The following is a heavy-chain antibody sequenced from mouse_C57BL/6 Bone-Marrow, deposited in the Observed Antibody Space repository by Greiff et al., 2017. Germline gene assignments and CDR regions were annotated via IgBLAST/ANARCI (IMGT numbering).Heavy chain of an antibody. V-gene: IGHV2-2*01. CDR1: GFSLTSYG. CDR3: ARSGYGCFDY. D-gene: IGHD1-1*01. Sequence: VKLVESGPGLVQPSQSLSITCTVSGFSLTSYGVHWVRQSPGQGLEWLGVIWSGGSTDYTAAFISRLSSSKDKSKCQVFFKMNSLQADDTAIYYCARSGYGCFDYWGQGTTLTVAA. J-gene: IGHJ2*01. CDR2: IWSGGST.